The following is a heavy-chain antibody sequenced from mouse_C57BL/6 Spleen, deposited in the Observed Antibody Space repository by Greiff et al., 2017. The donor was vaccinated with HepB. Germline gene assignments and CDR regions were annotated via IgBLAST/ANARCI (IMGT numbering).Heavy chain of an antibody. CDR3: ARGDYYGSSYWFAY. J-gene: IGHJ3*01. CDR2: IYPGDGDT. Sequence: VQRVESGAELVKRGASVKISCKASGYAFSSYWMNWVKQRPGKGLEWIGQIYPGDGDTNYNGKFKGKATLTADKSSSTAYMQLSSLTSEDSAVYFCARGDYYGSSYWFAYWGQGTLVTVSA. V-gene: IGHV1-80*01. D-gene: IGHD1-1*01. CDR1: GYAFSSYW.